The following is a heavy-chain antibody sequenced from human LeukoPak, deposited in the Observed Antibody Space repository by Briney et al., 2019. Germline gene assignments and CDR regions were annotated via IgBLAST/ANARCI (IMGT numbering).Heavy chain of an antibody. V-gene: IGHV3-48*03. J-gene: IGHJ5*02. CDR1: GFYLSTYE. Sequence: GGSLRLSCAASGFYLSTYEMNWVRQAPGKGLEWIADITISGHTKNYADSVKGRFTISRDNARTSLYLQMNSLRVEDTGVYYCARGDPHADLWGQGTLVTVSS. CDR3: ARGDPHADL. CDR2: ITISGHTK.